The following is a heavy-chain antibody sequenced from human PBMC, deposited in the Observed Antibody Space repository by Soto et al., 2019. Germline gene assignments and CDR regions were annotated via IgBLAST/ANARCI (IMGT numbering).Heavy chain of an antibody. Sequence: GGSLRLSCAASGFTFSDYYMSWIRQAPGKGLEWVSYISSSGSTIYYADSVKGRFTISRDNAKNSLYLQMNSLRAEDTAVYYCARSGYSSGWFRPEYYYYYMDVWGKGTTVTVSS. CDR2: ISSSGSTI. V-gene: IGHV3-11*01. D-gene: IGHD6-19*01. CDR1: GFTFSDYY. CDR3: ARSGYSSGWFRPEYYYYYMDV. J-gene: IGHJ6*03.